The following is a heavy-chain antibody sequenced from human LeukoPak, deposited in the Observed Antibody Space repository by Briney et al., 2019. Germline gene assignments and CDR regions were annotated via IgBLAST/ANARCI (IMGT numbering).Heavy chain of an antibody. CDR3: ARDSFGHDNDFDY. V-gene: IGHV1-2*02. CDR1: GYTFTDYF. D-gene: IGHD1-1*01. Sequence: ASVKVSCQASGYTFTDYFLHGLRQAPGQGRGGVGWINYNTGGTHYAQKFRGRVAMTRDTSISTAYMELNNLRSDDTAVYYCARDSFGHDNDFDYWGQGTLVTVSS. CDR2: INYNTGGT. J-gene: IGHJ4*02.